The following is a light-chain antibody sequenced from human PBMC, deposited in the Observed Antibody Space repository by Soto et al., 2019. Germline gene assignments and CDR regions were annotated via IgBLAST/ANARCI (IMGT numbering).Light chain of an antibody. CDR3: HQYAGSPLT. Sequence: ETVLTQSPGTLSLSPGERAALSCRASQSVGRNYLAWFQQKPGQAPRLLIYDASSRASGIPDRFSGSGSGTDFTLTISRLEPEDFAVYYCHQYAGSPLTFGGGTKVEIK. CDR1: QSVGRNY. J-gene: IGKJ4*01. V-gene: IGKV3-20*01. CDR2: DAS.